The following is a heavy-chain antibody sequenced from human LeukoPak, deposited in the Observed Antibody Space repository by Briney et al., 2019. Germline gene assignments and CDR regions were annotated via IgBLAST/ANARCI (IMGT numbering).Heavy chain of an antibody. V-gene: IGHV3-23*01. CDR3: AKDKSWGFDY. CDR1: GFAFHTYG. CDR2: IDGNGAKT. J-gene: IGHJ4*02. Sequence: GGSLRLSCAASGFAFHTYGMSWVRQAPGKGLEWDSAIDGNGAKTFYADPVKGRFTIFRDNSKNTLYLQMNILRAEDTAVYYCAKDKSWGFDYWGEGTLVTVSS. D-gene: IGHD3-16*01.